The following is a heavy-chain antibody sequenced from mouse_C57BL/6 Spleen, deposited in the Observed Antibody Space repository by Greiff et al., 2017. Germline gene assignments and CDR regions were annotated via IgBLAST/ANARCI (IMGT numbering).Heavy chain of an antibody. D-gene: IGHD2-1*01. J-gene: IGHJ4*01. V-gene: IGHV1-39*01. CDR3: AIYYGNHGNAMDY. Sequence: VQLQQSGPELVKPGASVKISCKASGYSFTDYNMNWVKQSNGKSLEWIGVLNPNYGTTSYNQKFKGKATLTVDQSSSTAYMQLNSLTSEDSAVYYCAIYYGNHGNAMDYWGQGTSVTVSS. CDR2: LNPNYGTT. CDR1: GYSFTDYN.